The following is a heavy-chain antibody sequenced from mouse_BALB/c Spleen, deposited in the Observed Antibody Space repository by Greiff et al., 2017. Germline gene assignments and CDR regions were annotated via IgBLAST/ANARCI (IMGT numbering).Heavy chain of an antibody. D-gene: IGHD1-1*01. CDR3: ARDYYGSSYWYFDV. CDR2: ISNLAYSI. J-gene: IGHJ1*01. Sequence: DVMLVESGGGLVQPGGSRKLSCAASGFTFSDYGMAWVRQAPGKGPEWVAFISNLAYSIYYADTVTGRFTISRENAKKTLYLEMSSLRSEDTAMYYCARDYYGSSYWYFDVWGAGTTVTVSS. CDR1: GFTFSDYG. V-gene: IGHV5-15*02.